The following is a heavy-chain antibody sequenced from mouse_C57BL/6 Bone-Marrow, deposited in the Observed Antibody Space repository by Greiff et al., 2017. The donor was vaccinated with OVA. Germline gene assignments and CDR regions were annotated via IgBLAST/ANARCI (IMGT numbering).Heavy chain of an antibody. J-gene: IGHJ2*01. CDR3: ARSQLRLLFDY. V-gene: IGHV1-82*01. D-gene: IGHD3-2*02. Sequence: VMLVESGPELVKPGASVKISCKASGYAFSSSWMNWVKQRPGKGLEWIGLIYTGDGDTKYNGKFKGKVTLTADKSSSTAYMRHSSLTSEDSAVYFYARSQLRLLFDYWGQGTTLTVSS. CDR1: GYAFSSSW. CDR2: IYTGDGDT.